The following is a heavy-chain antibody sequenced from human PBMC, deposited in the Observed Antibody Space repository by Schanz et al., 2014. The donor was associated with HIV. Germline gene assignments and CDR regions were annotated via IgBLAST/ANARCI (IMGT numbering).Heavy chain of an antibody. CDR2: ISSDGSFQ. Sequence: QVQLVESGGGVVQPGRSLRLSCAASGFTFSSYGMHWVRQAPGKGLEWVTFISSDGSFQYYADSVKGRFTISRDNSKNRLYLQMNSLKTEDTAVYHCAKVARWDYYNMDVWGQGTTVTVSS. V-gene: IGHV3-30*13. CDR3: AKVARWDYYNMDV. J-gene: IGHJ6*02. CDR1: GFTFSSYG.